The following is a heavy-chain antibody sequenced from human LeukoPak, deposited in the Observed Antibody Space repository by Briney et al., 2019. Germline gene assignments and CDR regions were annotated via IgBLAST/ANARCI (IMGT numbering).Heavy chain of an antibody. V-gene: IGHV4-38-2*02. D-gene: IGHD6-19*01. CDR1: GYSISSGYY. CDR2: IYHSGIT. J-gene: IGHJ4*02. Sequence: SETLSLTCTVSGYSISSGYYWGWIRQPPGKGLEWIGSIYHSGITYYNPSLKSRVTISVDTSKNQFSLKLNSVTAADTAVYYCARILSYSSGCDYWGQGTLVTVSS. CDR3: ARILSYSSGCDY.